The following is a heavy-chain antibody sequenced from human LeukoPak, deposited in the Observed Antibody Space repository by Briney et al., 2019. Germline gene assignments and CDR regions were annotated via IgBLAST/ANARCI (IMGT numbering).Heavy chain of an antibody. CDR1: GGTFSSYA. CDR2: IIPIFGTA. J-gene: IGHJ1*01. CDR3: ARAPAPTVYYDSSGYEEYFQH. D-gene: IGHD3-22*01. V-gene: IGHV1-69*13. Sequence: SVKVSCKASGGTFSSYAISWVRQAPGQGLEWMGGIIPIFGTANYAQKFQGRVTITADESTSTAYMELSSLRSEDTAVYYCARAPAPTVYYDSSGYEEYFQHWGQGTLVTVSS.